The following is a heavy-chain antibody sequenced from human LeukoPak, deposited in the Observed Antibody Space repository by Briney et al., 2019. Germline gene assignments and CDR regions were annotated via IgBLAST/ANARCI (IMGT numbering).Heavy chain of an antibody. D-gene: IGHD2-21*02. CDR2: ISAYNGNT. Sequence: EASVKVSCKASGYTFTSYGISWVRQAPGQGLEWMGWISAYNGNTNYAQNLQGRVTMTTDTSTNTAYMELRNLISDDTAVYYCVVGTRRDAYCGGDCPWYYFDYWGQGTLITVSS. J-gene: IGHJ4*02. CDR1: GYTFTSYG. V-gene: IGHV1-18*01. CDR3: VVGTRRDAYCGGDCPWYYFDY.